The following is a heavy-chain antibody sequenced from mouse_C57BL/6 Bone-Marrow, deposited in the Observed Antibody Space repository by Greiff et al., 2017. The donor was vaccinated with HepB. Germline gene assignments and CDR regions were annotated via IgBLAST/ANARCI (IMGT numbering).Heavy chain of an antibody. Sequence: VQLQQSGAELVKPGASVKLSCKASGYTFTEYTIHWVKQRSGQGLEWIGWFYPGSGSIKYNEKFKDKATLTADKSSSTVYMELSRLTSEDSAVYFCARHEEEVIEYYGSSYGAWFAYWGQGTLVTVSA. V-gene: IGHV1-62-2*01. D-gene: IGHD1-1*01. CDR3: ARHEEEVIEYYGSSYGAWFAY. CDR1: GYTFTEYT. CDR2: FYPGSGSI. J-gene: IGHJ3*01.